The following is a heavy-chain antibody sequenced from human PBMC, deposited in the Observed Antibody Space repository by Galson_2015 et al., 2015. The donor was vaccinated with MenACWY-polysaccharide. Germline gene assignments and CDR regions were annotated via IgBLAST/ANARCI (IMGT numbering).Heavy chain of an antibody. CDR2: INPSGGST. D-gene: IGHD3-16*02. J-gene: IGHJ3*02. V-gene: IGHV1-46*01. CDR1: EYTFPNYH. Sequence: SVKVSCKASEYTFPNYHMHWVRQAPGQGLEWMGIINPSGGSTSFAQRFQGRVAVTRDASTSTIFMEMRSLRYEDTAIYYCARGDIGTVDIWGQGTMVMVSS. CDR3: ARGDIGTVDI.